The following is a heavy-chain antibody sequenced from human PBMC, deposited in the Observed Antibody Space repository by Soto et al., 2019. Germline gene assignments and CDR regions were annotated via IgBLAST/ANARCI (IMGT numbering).Heavy chain of an antibody. D-gene: IGHD5-18*01. CDR2: IYYSGST. J-gene: IGHJ6*02. CDR1: GGSISSSSYY. CDR3: ARRRWDTVMVSYYYYGMDV. Sequence: TSETLSLTCTVSGGSISSSSYYWGWIRQPPGKGLEWIGSIYYSGSTYYNPSLKSRVTISVDTSKNQFSLKLSSVTAADTAVYYCARRRWDTVMVSYYYYGMDVWGQGTTVTVSS. V-gene: IGHV4-39*01.